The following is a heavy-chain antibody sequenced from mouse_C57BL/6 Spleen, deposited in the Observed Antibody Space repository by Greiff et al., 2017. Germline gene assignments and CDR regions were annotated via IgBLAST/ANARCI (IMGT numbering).Heavy chain of an antibody. CDR3: ARFGDSNLYYAMDY. V-gene: IGHV1-26*01. D-gene: IGHD2-5*01. CDR2: INPNNGGT. J-gene: IGHJ4*01. CDR1: GYTFTDYY. Sequence: EVQLQQSGPELVKPGASVKISCKASGYTFTDYYMNWVKQSHGKSLEWIGDINPNNGGTSYNQKFKGKATLTVDKSSSTAYMELRSLTSEDSAVYYCARFGDSNLYYAMDYWGQGTSVTVSS.